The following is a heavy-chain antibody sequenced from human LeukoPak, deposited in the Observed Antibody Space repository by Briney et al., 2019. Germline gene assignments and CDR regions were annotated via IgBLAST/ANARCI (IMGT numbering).Heavy chain of an antibody. Sequence: ASVTVSFTVSGNSLSEVSIQGVRQAPGKGVGSVGGFDPEEAKMVYAQNFQGRVTMTEDTSTQTAYMELSGLTSGDTAVYYCTTRSGDFWSGFVNWGQGPLVTVSS. CDR3: TTRSGDFWSGFVN. CDR2: FDPEEAKM. V-gene: IGHV1-24*01. D-gene: IGHD3-3*01. J-gene: IGHJ4*02. CDR1: GNSLSEVS.